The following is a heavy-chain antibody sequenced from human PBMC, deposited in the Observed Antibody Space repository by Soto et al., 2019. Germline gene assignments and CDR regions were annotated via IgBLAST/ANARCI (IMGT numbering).Heavy chain of an antibody. D-gene: IGHD3-9*01. V-gene: IGHV4-39*01. CDR2: IHYRGDT. Sequence: QVQLQGSGPGLVRPPETLSLTCTVSGASISTNHHNWAWVRQPPGKGLEWMGNIHYRGDTYFNPSLGSRLSMSVDTSKNQFSLKLTSVTAADTAVYYCARLPTGYPNWFDPWGQGTLVTVSS. J-gene: IGHJ5*02. CDR1: GASISTNHHN. CDR3: ARLPTGYPNWFDP.